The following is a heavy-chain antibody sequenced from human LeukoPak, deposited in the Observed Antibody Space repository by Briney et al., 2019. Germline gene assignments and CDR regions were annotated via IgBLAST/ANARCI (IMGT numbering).Heavy chain of an antibody. CDR1: GYTFTGCN. J-gene: IGHJ3*02. CDR2: IDPNSGAT. Sequence: GASVKVSCKASGYTFTGCNMHWVRQAPGQGLEWMGWIDPNSGATNYAQKFRGRVTMTRDTSISTAYMELSRMRSDDTAMYYCARVGLTRGEAFDIWGQGTMVTVSS. D-gene: IGHD3-16*01. V-gene: IGHV1-2*02. CDR3: ARVGLTRGEAFDI.